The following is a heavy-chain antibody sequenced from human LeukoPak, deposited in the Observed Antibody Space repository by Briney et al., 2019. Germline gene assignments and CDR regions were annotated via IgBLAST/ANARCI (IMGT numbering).Heavy chain of an antibody. CDR2: ISGGGGST. D-gene: IGHD3-22*01. J-gene: IGHJ4*02. CDR3: ARVAVTVTPIVVVIYLVDY. Sequence: GGSLRLSCAASGFIFNNNAMSWVRQAPGKGLEWVSAISGGGGSTYYADSVKGRFTISRDNSKNTLYLQMNSLRAEDTAVYYCARVAVTVTPIVVVIYLVDYWGQGTLVTVSS. CDR1: GFIFNNNA. V-gene: IGHV3-23*01.